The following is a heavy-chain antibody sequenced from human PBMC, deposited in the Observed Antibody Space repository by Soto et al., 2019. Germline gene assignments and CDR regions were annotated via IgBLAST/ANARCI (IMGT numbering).Heavy chain of an antibody. V-gene: IGHV3-66*01. CDR1: GFTVSSNY. CDR3: ARDSRERSYYDILTGYYYYYYGMDV. CDR2: IYSGGST. Sequence: GGSLRLSCAASGFTVSSNYMSWVRQAPGKGLEWVSVIYSGGSTYYADSVKGRFTISRDNSKNTLYLQMNSLRAEDTAVYYCARDSRERSYYDILTGYYYYYYGMDVWGQGTTVTVSS. J-gene: IGHJ6*02. D-gene: IGHD3-9*01.